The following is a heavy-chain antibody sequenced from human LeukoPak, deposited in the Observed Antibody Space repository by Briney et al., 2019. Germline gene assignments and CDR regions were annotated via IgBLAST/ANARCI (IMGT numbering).Heavy chain of an antibody. CDR3: ARAPVGRFLEWLLSLESFDI. D-gene: IGHD3-3*01. V-gene: IGHV1-2*02. J-gene: IGHJ3*02. Sequence: ASVKVSCKASGYTFTGCYMHWVRQAPGQGLEWMGWINPNSGGTNYAQKFQGRVTMTRDTSISTAYMELSRLRSDDTAVYYCARAPVGRFLEWLLSLESFDIWGQGTMVTVSS. CDR2: INPNSGGT. CDR1: GYTFTGCY.